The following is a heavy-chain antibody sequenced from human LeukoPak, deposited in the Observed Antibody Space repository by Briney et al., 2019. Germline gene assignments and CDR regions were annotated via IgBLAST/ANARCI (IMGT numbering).Heavy chain of an antibody. CDR3: ASQRYSYGVYDAFDI. Sequence: ASVKVSCKASGGTFSSYAISWVRQAPGQGLEWMRRIIPIFGTANYAQKFQGRVTITTDESTSTAYMELSSLRSEDTAVYYCASQRYSYGVYDAFDIWGQGTMVTVSS. J-gene: IGHJ3*02. V-gene: IGHV1-69*05. CDR1: GGTFSSYA. D-gene: IGHD5-18*01. CDR2: IIPIFGTA.